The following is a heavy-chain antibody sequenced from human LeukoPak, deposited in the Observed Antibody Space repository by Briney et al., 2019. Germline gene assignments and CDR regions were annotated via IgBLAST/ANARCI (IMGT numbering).Heavy chain of an antibody. Sequence: SETLSLTCTDSGGSISGYYWSWIRQPPGEGLEWIGYVYTSGSTIYNPSHKNRVTISVNTSKNQFSLKLSSVTAADTAAYYCARQQYIVPYCSSTSCYSREVWFDPWGQGTLVTVSS. V-gene: IGHV4-4*09. CDR3: ARQQYIVPYCSSTSCYSREVWFDP. D-gene: IGHD2-2*01. CDR2: VYTSGST. CDR1: GGSISGYY. J-gene: IGHJ5*02.